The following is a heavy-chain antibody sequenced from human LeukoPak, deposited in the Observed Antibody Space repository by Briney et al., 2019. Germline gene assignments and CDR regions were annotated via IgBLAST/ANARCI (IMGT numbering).Heavy chain of an antibody. J-gene: IGHJ4*02. Sequence: GSLRLSCAASGFPFSSYAMSWVRQAPGKGLEWVSAISGSGGSTYYADSVKGRFTISRDNAKNSLYLQMNSLRAEDTAVYYCARERTRRDGYGPADYFDFWGQGTLVTVSS. CDR1: GFPFSSYA. D-gene: IGHD2-21*02. V-gene: IGHV3-23*01. CDR2: ISGSGGST. CDR3: ARERTRRDGYGPADYFDF.